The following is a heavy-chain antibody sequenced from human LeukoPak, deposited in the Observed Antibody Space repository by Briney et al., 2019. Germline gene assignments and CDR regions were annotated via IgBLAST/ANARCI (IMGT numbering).Heavy chain of an antibody. CDR2: MNPNSGNT. D-gene: IGHD5-12*01. J-gene: IGHJ4*02. CDR3: ARGRNAIVATISALDPADY. Sequence: ASVKVSCKASGYTFTSYGINWVRQAPGQGLEWMGWMNPNSGNTGYAQKFQGRVTMTRNTSISTAYMELSSLRSEDTAVYYCARGRNAIVATISALDPADYWGQGTLVTVSS. V-gene: IGHV1-8*02. CDR1: GYTFTSYG.